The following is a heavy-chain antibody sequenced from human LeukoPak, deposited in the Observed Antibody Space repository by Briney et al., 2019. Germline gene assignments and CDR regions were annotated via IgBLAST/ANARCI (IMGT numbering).Heavy chain of an antibody. Sequence: KTSETLSLTCAVYGGSFSGYYWGWIRQPPGKGLEWIGEINHSGSTNYNPSLKSRVTISVDTSKNQFSLKLSSVTAADTAVYYCARFDILTGYLSFDYWGQGTLVTVSS. CDR2: INHSGST. D-gene: IGHD3-9*01. V-gene: IGHV4-34*01. CDR1: GGSFSGYY. J-gene: IGHJ4*02. CDR3: ARFDILTGYLSFDY.